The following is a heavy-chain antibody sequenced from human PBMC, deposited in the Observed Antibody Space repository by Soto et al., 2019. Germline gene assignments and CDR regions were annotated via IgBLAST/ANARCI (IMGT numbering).Heavy chain of an antibody. CDR2: IYNDGTYA. Sequence: GGSLRLSCAGSGFTFNVYGMHCLRQVPGKGPVWVARIYNDGTYADYADSVKIRFTISGANAKDTLYLQMNDFRAEDSALYHCTRGPRATSAGTSAHWGQVTLVTVAS. J-gene: IGHJ4*02. D-gene: IGHD6-13*01. CDR3: TRGPRATSAGTSAH. CDR1: GFTFNVYG. V-gene: IGHV3-74*01.